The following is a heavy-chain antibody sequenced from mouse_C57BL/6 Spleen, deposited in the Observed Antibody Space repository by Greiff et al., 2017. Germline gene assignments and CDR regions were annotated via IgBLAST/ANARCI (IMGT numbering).Heavy chain of an antibody. J-gene: IGHJ4*01. CDR3: ARYTPHHYAMDY. CDR1: GFTFTDYY. CDR2: IRNKANGYTT. V-gene: IGHV7-3*01. Sequence: EVKVVESGGGLVQPGGSLSLSCAASGFTFTDYYMSWVRQPPGKALEWLGFIRNKANGYTTEYSASVKGRFTISRDNSQSILYLQMNALRAEDSATYDCARYTPHHYAMDYWGQGTSVTVSS.